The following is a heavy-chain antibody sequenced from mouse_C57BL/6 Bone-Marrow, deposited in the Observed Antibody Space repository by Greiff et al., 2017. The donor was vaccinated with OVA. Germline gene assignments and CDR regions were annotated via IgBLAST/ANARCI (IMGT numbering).Heavy chain of an antibody. CDR2: IDPSDSYT. V-gene: IGHV1-59*01. D-gene: IGHD2-4*01. CDR3: ARNDLAWFAY. CDR1: GYTFTSYW. J-gene: IGHJ3*01. Sequence: VQLQQSGAELVRPGTSVKLSCKASGYTFTSYWMHWVKQRPGQGLEWIGVIDPSDSYTNYNQKFKGKATLTVDTSSSTAYMQLSSLTSEDSAVYYCARNDLAWFAYWGQGTLVTVSA.